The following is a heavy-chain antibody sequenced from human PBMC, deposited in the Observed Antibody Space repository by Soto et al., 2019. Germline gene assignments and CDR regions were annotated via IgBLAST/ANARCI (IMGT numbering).Heavy chain of an antibody. CDR2: IYYSGST. J-gene: IGHJ4*02. CDR3: ARGIVDADFGVVTRIPYYFDY. V-gene: IGHV4-59*01. CDR1: GGSISSYY. D-gene: IGHD3-3*01. Sequence: QVQLQESGPGLVKPSETLSLTCTVSGGSISSYYWSWIRQPPGKGLEWIGYIYYSGSTNYNPSLKSRVTISVDTSKNQFSLKLSSVTAADTAVYYCARGIVDADFGVVTRIPYYFDYWGQGTLVTVSS.